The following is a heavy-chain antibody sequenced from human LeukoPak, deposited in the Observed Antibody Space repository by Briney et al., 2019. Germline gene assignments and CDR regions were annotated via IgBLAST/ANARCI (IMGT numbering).Heavy chain of an antibody. CDR1: GFTFSSYA. D-gene: IGHD6-19*01. V-gene: IGHV3-23*01. J-gene: IGHJ4*02. CDR2: IIGRGYKT. Sequence: GGSLRLSCAASGFTFSSYAMSWVRQAPGKGLEWVSAIIGRGYKTFYADSVKGRFTISRDNSKNMLYLQLNSLRVEDSALYYCAKDGSAWSKDYWGQGTLVTVSS. CDR3: AKDGSAWSKDY.